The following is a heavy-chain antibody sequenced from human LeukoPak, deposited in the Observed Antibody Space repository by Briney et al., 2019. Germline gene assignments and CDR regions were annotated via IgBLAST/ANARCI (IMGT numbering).Heavy chain of an antibody. CDR1: GFTFSDYY. CDR3: ARRFSSCLDY. D-gene: IGHD2-15*01. CDR2: ISRSGDNI. J-gene: IGHJ4*02. Sequence: GGSLRLSCAASGFTFSDYYMSWIRQAPGKGLEWVSYISRSGDNIYYADSVKGRFTISRDNAKNSLYLQMNSLRAEDTAVYYCARRFSSCLDYWGQGALVTVSS. V-gene: IGHV3-11*01.